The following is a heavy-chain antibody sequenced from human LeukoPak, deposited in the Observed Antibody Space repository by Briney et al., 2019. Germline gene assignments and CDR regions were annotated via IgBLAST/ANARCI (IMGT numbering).Heavy chain of an antibody. Sequence: PSETLSLTCTVSGGSISSHYWSWIRQPPGKGLEWIGYNYYSGSTNYNPSLKSRVTISVDTSKNQFSLKLSSVTAADTAVYYCARVMGWSGYFDYWGQGTLVTVSS. CDR3: ARVMGWSGYFDY. D-gene: IGHD3-3*01. CDR1: GGSISSHY. V-gene: IGHV4-59*11. CDR2: NYYSGST. J-gene: IGHJ4*02.